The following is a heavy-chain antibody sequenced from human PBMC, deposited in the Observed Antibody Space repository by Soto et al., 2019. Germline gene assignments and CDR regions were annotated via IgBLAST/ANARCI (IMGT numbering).Heavy chain of an antibody. CDR3: ARGTEIYYYDSSGYEWFDP. CDR2: IIPIFSTA. D-gene: IGHD3-22*01. CDR1: GGTFSSYA. V-gene: IGHV1-69*01. J-gene: IGHJ5*02. Sequence: QVQLVQSGAEVKKPGSSVKVSCKASGGTFSSYAISWVRQAPGQGLEWMGGIIPIFSTANYAQKFQGRVTITADESTSTAYMELSSLRSEDTAVYYCARGTEIYYYDSSGYEWFDPWGQGTLVTVSS.